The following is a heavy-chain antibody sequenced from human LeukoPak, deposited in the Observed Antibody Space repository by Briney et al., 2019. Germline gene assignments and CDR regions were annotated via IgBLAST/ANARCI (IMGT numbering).Heavy chain of an antibody. D-gene: IGHD3-22*01. CDR3: ARLLHDSRGYYYFDY. CDR2: IHYSGSN. J-gene: IGHJ4*02. V-gene: IGHV4-39*01. CDR1: GGSISSSNYY. Sequence: SETLSLTCTVSGGSISSSNYYWGWMRQPTGKGLEWMGSIHYSGSNYNNPSLKSRVSMSVDTSKRQFSLKVSSVTAADTAVYYCARLLHDSRGYYYFDYWGQGTLVIVSS.